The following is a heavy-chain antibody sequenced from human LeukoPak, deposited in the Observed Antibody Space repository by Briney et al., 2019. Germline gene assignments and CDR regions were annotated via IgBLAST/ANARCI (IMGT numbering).Heavy chain of an antibody. CDR3: ASSRGYSFGYSLDY. D-gene: IGHD5-18*01. J-gene: IGHJ4*02. CDR1: GGSISSGSYH. Sequence: SETLSLTCTVSGGSISSGSYHWSWIRQPPGKGLEWIGYIYYSGSTIYNPSLRGRVTISIDTSKNQFSLKVNSVTAADTAVYYCASSRGYSFGYSLDYWGQGTLVTVSS. V-gene: IGHV4-61*01. CDR2: IYYSGST.